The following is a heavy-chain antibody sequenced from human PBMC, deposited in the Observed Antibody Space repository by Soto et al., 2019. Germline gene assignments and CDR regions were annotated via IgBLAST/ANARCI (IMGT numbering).Heavy chain of an antibody. CDR1: GFAISNYP. J-gene: IGHJ4*02. CDR2: IGFSDSIF. CDR3: ARDKGNNWDLDY. V-gene: IGHV3-48*01. Sequence: EVQLVESGGGVVQPGGSLRLSCAASGFAISNYPMNWVRQVPGKGLEWVSYIGFSDSIFYYADSVKGRFTISRDSSKNALYLQMNSLRAEDTALYYCARDKGNNWDLDYWGQGTLVTVSS. D-gene: IGHD1-1*01.